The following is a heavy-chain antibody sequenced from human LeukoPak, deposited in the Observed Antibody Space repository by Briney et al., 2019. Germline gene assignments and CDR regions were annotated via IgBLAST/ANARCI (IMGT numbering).Heavy chain of an antibody. V-gene: IGHV4-34*01. D-gene: IGHD3-22*01. CDR2: INHSGST. CDR1: GGSCIGYY. Sequence: PSETLSLTCSVDGGSCIGYYWSWIRHPPGKGREWIGGINHSGSTKYNPSLKSRVTISGETSKTQFSLKLRSGTAADTAVYYCARALERYYYDSSGYYAHFDYWGQGTLVTVSS. CDR3: ARALERYYYDSSGYYAHFDY. J-gene: IGHJ4*02.